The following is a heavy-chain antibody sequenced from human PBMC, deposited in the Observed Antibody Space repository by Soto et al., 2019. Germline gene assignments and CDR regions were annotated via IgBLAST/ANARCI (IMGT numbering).Heavy chain of an antibody. V-gene: IGHV1-18*01. CDR3: ARTCRSGGSCYLEY. J-gene: IGHJ4*02. CDR1: GYRFSSFG. CDR2: VSVPSGDT. Sequence: ASVKVCFKASGYRFSSFGVSWVRQAPGQGLEWLGWVSVPSGDTSSAHNFHGRVTVTTDTSTSTAYMEVGSLRSDDTAVYYCARTCRSGGSCYLEYWGEGTMVTVSS. D-gene: IGHD2-15*01.